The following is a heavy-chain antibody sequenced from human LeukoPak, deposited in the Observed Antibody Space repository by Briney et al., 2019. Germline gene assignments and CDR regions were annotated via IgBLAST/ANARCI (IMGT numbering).Heavy chain of an antibody. V-gene: IGHV1-69*13. D-gene: IGHD2-2*03. CDR3: ARDLGYCSSTSCYRSFDY. CDR2: IIPIFGTA. CDR1: GGTFSSYA. Sequence: SVRVSCTASGGTFSSYAISWVRQAPGQGLEWMGGIIPIFGTANYAQKFQGRVTITADESTSTAYMELSSLRSEDTAVYYCARDLGYCSSTSCYRSFDYWGQGTLVTVSS. J-gene: IGHJ4*02.